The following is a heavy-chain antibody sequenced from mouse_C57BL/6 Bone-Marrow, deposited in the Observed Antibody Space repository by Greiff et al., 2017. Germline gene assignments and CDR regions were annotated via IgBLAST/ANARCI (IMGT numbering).Heavy chain of an antibody. D-gene: IGHD2-5*01. CDR1: GYTFTSYW. V-gene: IGHV1-64*01. Sequence: QVQLQQPGAELVKPGASVKLSCKASGYTFTSYWMHWVKQRPGQGLEWIGMIHPNSGRTNYNEKFKSKATLTVDKSSCTAYMQLSSMTSDDAAVYYCAPVDYYSSYDYAMDYWGQGTSVTVSS. CDR3: APVDYYSSYDYAMDY. J-gene: IGHJ4*01. CDR2: IHPNSGRT.